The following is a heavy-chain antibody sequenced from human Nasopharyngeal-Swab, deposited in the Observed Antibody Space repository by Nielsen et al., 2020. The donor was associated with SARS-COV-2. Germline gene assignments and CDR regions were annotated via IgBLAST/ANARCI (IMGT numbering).Heavy chain of an antibody. V-gene: IGHV3-23*03. Sequence: GEALKISWAASGFTFSSYAMSWVRQAPGKGLEWVSVIYSGGSSTYYADSVKGRFTISRDNSKNTLYLQMNSLRAEDTAVYYCAKGDYGMDVWGQGTTVTVSS. CDR2: IYSGGSST. CDR1: GFTFSSYA. J-gene: IGHJ6*02. CDR3: AKGDYGMDV.